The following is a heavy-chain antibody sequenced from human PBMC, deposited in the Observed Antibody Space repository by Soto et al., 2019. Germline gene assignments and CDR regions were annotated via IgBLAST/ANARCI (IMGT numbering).Heavy chain of an antibody. CDR3: AKGPLITIFGVALPMDV. CDR2: ISGSGGST. D-gene: IGHD3-3*01. CDR1: GFTFSSYA. Sequence: GGSLRLSCAASGFTFSSYAMSWVRQAPGKGLEWVSAISGSGGSTYYADSVKGRFTISRDNSKNTLYLQMNSLRAEDTAVYYCAKGPLITIFGVALPMDVWGQGTTVTVSS. J-gene: IGHJ6*02. V-gene: IGHV3-23*01.